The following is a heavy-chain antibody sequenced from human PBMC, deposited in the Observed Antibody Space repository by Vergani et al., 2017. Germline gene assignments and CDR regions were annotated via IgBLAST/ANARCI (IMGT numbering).Heavy chain of an antibody. CDR1: GFTFNSYA. CDR2: INNNGGST. CDR3: AEVCGSTSLPYGGGAFDV. V-gene: IGHV3-23*01. Sequence: QLLESGGGLIQPGGSLRLSCAASGFTFNSYAMTWVRQAPGKGLEWVSGINNNGGSTYYADSVKGRFTISRDNSKNTLYLQMTDLRAEDTATYCCAEVCGSTSLPYGGGAFDVWRHGTMVTVSS. J-gene: IGHJ3*01. D-gene: IGHD2-2*01.